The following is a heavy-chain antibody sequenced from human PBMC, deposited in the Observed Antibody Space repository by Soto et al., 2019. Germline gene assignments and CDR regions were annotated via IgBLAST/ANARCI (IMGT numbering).Heavy chain of an antibody. D-gene: IGHD3-22*01. CDR2: IYWDDDK. CDR1: GFSLSTSGVG. CDR3: SHRLPSGYYYHGGTFNH. V-gene: IGHV2-5*02. J-gene: IGHJ4*02. Sequence: ESGPTLVNPTQTLTLTCTFSGFSLSTSGVGVGWIRQPPGKALECLALIYWDDDKRYSPSLKSRLTITMDTSKNQVVLTKTNMDPVDTGTYYCSHRLPSGYYYHGGTFNHWGQGALVTVSS.